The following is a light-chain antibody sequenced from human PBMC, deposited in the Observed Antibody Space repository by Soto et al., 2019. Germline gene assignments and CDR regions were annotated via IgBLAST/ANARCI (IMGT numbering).Light chain of an antibody. Sequence: DIQLTQSPSFLSASVGDRVTITCRASQGINIFLAWFQQKPGKAPNLLISAASTLQSGVPSRFSGSGSETEFTLTITSLQPEDSATSYCQQYGDYSPWTFGQGTKVEL. CDR1: QGINIF. CDR2: AAS. J-gene: IGKJ1*01. CDR3: QQYGDYSPWT. V-gene: IGKV1-9*01.